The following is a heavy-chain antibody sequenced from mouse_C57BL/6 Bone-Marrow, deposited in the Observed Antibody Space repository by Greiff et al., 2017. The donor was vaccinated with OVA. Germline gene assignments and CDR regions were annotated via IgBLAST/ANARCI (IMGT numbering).Heavy chain of an antibody. CDR2: ISSGCSYT. Sequence: EVKLVESGGDLVKPGGSLTLSCAASGFTFSSYGMSWVRQTPDKRLEWVATISSGCSYTYYPDSVKERFTISRDNAKNTLYLQMSSLKSEDTAMYYCARYDYDGDFDYWGQGTTLTVSS. CDR3: ARYDYDGDFDY. J-gene: IGHJ2*01. D-gene: IGHD2-4*01. CDR1: GFTFSSYG. V-gene: IGHV5-6*01.